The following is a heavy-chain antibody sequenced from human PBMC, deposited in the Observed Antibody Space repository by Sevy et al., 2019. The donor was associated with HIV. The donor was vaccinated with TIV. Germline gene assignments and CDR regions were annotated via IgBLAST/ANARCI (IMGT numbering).Heavy chain of an antibody. CDR3: ARAVDYYDSGGLYY. V-gene: IGHV3-21*04. D-gene: IGHD3-22*01. J-gene: IGHJ4*02. CDR2: ISSLNSYI. CDR1: GFIFSDYD. Sequence: GGSLRLSCAASGFIFSDYDMNWVRRAPGKGLEWVSFISSLNSYIYYADSLKGRVTITRDNAKNSLFLHLNSLRAEDTAIYYCARAVDYYDSGGLYYWGQGALVTVSS.